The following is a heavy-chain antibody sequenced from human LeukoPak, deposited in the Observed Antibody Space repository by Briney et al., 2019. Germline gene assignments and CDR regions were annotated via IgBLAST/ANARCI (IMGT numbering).Heavy chain of an antibody. Sequence: PGGSPRLSCAASGFTFSSYGMHWVRRAPGKGLEWVAYIRFDGNDEHYEDSVKGRFTISRDNSKNTLYLQMSSLRAEDTAVYYCTGGGGYCSGGRCYGHYSIDVWGQGTTVTVSS. CDR1: GFTFSSYG. CDR2: IRFDGNDE. CDR3: TGGGGYCSGGRCYGHYSIDV. V-gene: IGHV3-30*02. D-gene: IGHD2-15*01. J-gene: IGHJ6*02.